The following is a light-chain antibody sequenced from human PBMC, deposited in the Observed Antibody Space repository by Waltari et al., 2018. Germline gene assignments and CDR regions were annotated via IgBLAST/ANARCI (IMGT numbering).Light chain of an antibody. J-gene: IGKJ1*01. Sequence: VVTQSPATLSLYPGERVSISCRASQNVTNNFAWFQQRPGQAPRLLIYNASTRATDIPARFSGSGSGTEFTLTINSLQPEDLAIYYCQVRTNWLWTFGQGTKV. CDR2: NAS. CDR1: QNVTNN. V-gene: IGKV3-15*01. CDR3: QVRTNWLWT.